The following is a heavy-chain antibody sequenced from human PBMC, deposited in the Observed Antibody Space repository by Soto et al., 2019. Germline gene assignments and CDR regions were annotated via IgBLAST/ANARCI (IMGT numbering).Heavy chain of an antibody. CDR1: GFTFASHA. D-gene: IGHD6-19*01. Sequence: PGGSLRLSCAASGFTFASHAMSWVRQAPGKGLEWVSGISANGRRANYADSVKGRFSLSRDNSKNTMFLQMDSLTDEDTAIYYCASWVIALGGTGYFRHWGQGTLVTVSS. V-gene: IGHV3-23*01. J-gene: IGHJ1*01. CDR2: ISANGRRA. CDR3: ASWVIALGGTGYFRH.